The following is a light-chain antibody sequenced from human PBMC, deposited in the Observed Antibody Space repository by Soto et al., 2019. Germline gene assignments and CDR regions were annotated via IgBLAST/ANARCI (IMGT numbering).Light chain of an antibody. CDR3: SSHAGTKVV. Sequence: QSALTQPPSASGSPGQSVTISCAGTSSDVGAYNYVSWYQQHPGKAPKLMIYEVTKRPSGVPVRFSGSKSGNTASLTVSGLQVEDEADYYCSSHAGTKVVFGGGTKLTVL. V-gene: IGLV2-8*01. CDR1: SSDVGAYNY. J-gene: IGLJ2*01. CDR2: EVT.